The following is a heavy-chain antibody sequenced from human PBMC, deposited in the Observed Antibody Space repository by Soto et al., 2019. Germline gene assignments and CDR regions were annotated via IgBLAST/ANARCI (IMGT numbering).Heavy chain of an antibody. D-gene: IGHD2-15*01. J-gene: IGHJ4*02. CDR2: IYYSGST. V-gene: IGHV4-59*01. CDR1: GGSISSYY. CDR3: GSPPEVGVRATGSFFAY. Sequence: ASETLSLTCTASGGSISSYYWSWIRQPPGKGLEWIGYIYYSGSTNYNPSLKSRVTISVDTSKNQFSLKLSSVTAADTAVYYCGSPPEVGVRATGSFFAYWGQGTLDPV.